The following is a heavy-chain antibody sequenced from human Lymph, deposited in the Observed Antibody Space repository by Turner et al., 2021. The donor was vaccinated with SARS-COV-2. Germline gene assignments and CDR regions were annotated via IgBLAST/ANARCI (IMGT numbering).Heavy chain of an antibody. V-gene: IGHV4-59*01. D-gene: IGHD2-21*02. CDR2: IYYRGST. CDR3: ARGTVNNWVDP. Sequence: QVQLQESGPRVVKPLETLSLTCTVSGGSMNSNYWSWIRQPPGKRLELIGYIYYRGSTNYNPSLESRVSISVDTSRNQFSLSLTSVTAADTAIYCCARGTVNNWVDPWGQGTLVTVSS. CDR1: GGSMNSNY. J-gene: IGHJ5*02.